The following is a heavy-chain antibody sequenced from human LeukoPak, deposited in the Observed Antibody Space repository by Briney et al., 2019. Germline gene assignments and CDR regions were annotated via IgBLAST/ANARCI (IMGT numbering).Heavy chain of an antibody. CDR2: ISANSDTI. J-gene: IGHJ4*02. CDR3: LTSSIDH. Sequence: GGALRLSCAASGFTLGDYDIHWVRQAPGKGPEWVSSISANSDTIAYAEPVKGRFTVSRDNTINSLYLQMDSLRVEDTALYYCLTSSIDHWGQGTLVTVSS. CDR1: GFTLGDYD. V-gene: IGHV3-9*01.